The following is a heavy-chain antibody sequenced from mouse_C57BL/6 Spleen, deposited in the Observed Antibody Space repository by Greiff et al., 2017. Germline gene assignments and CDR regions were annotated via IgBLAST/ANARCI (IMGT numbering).Heavy chain of an antibody. V-gene: IGHV14-1*01. CDR3: TSLYDDYDGGYFDV. CDR2: IDPEDGDT. Sequence: VQLQQSGAELVRPGASVKLSCTASGFNIKDYYMHWVKQRPEQGLEWIGRIDPEDGDTEYAPKFQGKATMTADTSSNTAYLQLSSLTSEDTVVYYCTSLYDDYDGGYFDVWGTGTTVTVAS. J-gene: IGHJ1*03. CDR1: GFNIKDYY. D-gene: IGHD2-4*01.